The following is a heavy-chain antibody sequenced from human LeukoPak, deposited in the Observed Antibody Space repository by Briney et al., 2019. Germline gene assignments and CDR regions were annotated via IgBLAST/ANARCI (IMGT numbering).Heavy chain of an antibody. CDR1: GFSFTTHN. J-gene: IGHJ4*02. D-gene: IGHD2-15*01. CDR2: ISGSGEAI. CDR3: ARTYGSGSLDY. Sequence: PGGSLRLSCAASGFSFTTHNMNWVRQAPGKGLEWISYISGSGEAIFYADSVQGRFTISRDNAKNSIYLQMNTLRAEDTAVYYCARTYGSGSLDYGGQGTLVTVPS. V-gene: IGHV3-48*01.